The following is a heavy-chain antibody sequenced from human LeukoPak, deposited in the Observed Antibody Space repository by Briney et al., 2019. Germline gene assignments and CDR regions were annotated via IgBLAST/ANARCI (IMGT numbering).Heavy chain of an antibody. CDR1: GGSISSSSYY. V-gene: IGHV4-39*01. J-gene: IGHJ5*02. D-gene: IGHD5-12*01. CDR3: ARREWLPESNWFDP. Sequence: SETLSLTCTVSGGSISSSSYYWGWIRQPPGKGLEWIGSIYYSGSSYYNPSLKSRVTISVDTSKNQFSLKLSSVTAADTAVYYCARREWLPESNWFDPWGQGTLVTVSS. CDR2: IYYSGSS.